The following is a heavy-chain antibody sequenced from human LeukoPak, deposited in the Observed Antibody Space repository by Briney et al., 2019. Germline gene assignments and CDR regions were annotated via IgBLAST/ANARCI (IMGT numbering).Heavy chain of an antibody. Sequence: SETLSLTCTVSGGSISSYYWSWIRQPPGKGLEWIGYIYYSGSTYYNPSLKSRVTISVDTSKNQFSLKLSSVTAADTAVYYCARVAYYYDSSGYYRYAFDIWGQGTMVTVSS. CDR1: GGSISSYY. J-gene: IGHJ3*02. V-gene: IGHV4-59*01. CDR2: IYYSGST. CDR3: ARVAYYYDSSGYYRYAFDI. D-gene: IGHD3-22*01.